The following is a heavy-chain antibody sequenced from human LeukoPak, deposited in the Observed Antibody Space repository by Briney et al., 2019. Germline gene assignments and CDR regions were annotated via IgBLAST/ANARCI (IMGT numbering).Heavy chain of an antibody. V-gene: IGHV4-38-2*02. CDR1: GYSISSGYY. CDR3: ARGAEYYAIWRGYAGYSDY. J-gene: IGHJ4*02. CDR2: IYHRGST. D-gene: IGHD3-3*01. Sequence: SETLSLTCTVSGYSISSGYYWGWIRQPPGKGLGWVGSIYHRGSTYYTPSLRSRVTISLDRSKKKFSLKLTSVTAADTAVYFCARGAEYYAIWRGYAGYSDYWGQGISVTVSS.